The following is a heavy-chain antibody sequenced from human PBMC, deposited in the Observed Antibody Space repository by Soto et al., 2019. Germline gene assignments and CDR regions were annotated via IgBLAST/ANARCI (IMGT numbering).Heavy chain of an antibody. CDR3: ASHSFNYYDSSGYYYFDY. J-gene: IGHJ4*02. Sequence: SVKVSCKASGGTFSSYAISWVRQAPGQGLEWMGGIIPIFGTANYAQKFQGRVTITADESTSTAYMELSSLRSEDTAVYYCASHSFNYYDSSGYYYFDYWGQGTLVTVSS. V-gene: IGHV1-69*13. CDR2: IIPIFGTA. D-gene: IGHD3-22*01. CDR1: GGTFSSYA.